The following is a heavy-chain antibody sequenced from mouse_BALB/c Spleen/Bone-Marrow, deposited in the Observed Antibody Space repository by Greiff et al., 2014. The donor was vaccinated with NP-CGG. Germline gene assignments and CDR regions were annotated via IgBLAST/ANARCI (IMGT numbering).Heavy chain of an antibody. CDR2: IDPANGNT. V-gene: IGHV14-3*02. J-gene: IGHJ2*01. Sequence: VQLKQSGGELVKPGASVKLSCTASGFNIKDTYMHWGEQRPEQGLEGIGRIDPANGNTKYDPKFQGKATITADTSSNTAYLQLSSLTSEDTAVYYCARYYYGSSYFDYWGQGTTLTVSS. CDR1: GFNIKDTY. D-gene: IGHD1-1*01. CDR3: ARYYYGSSYFDY.